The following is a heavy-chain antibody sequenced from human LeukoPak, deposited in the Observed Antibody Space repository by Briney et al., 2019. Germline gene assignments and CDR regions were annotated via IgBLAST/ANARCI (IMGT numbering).Heavy chain of an antibody. CDR2: INTNTGNP. CDR1: GYTFTGYY. Sequence: ASVKVSCKASGYTFTGYYMHWVRQAPGQGLEWMGWINTNTGNPTYAQGFTGRFVFSLDTSVSTAYLQISSLKAEDTAVYYCARDRRRSGKVWDLDYWGQGTLVTVSS. CDR3: ARDRRRSGKVWDLDY. J-gene: IGHJ4*02. V-gene: IGHV7-4-1*02. D-gene: IGHD1-26*01.